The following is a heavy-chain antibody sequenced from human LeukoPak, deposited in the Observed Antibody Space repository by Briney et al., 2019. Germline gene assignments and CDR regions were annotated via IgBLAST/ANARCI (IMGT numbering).Heavy chain of an antibody. Sequence: ASVKVSCKASGYTFTSYYMHWVRQAPGQGLEWMGIINPRGGSTSYAQKFQGRVTMTRDTSTSTVYMELSSLRSEDTAVYYCARAAYCSGGSCYWEPDYWGQGTLVTVSS. CDR2: INPRGGST. V-gene: IGHV1-46*01. CDR1: GYTFTSYY. D-gene: IGHD2-15*01. J-gene: IGHJ4*02. CDR3: ARAAYCSGGSCYWEPDY.